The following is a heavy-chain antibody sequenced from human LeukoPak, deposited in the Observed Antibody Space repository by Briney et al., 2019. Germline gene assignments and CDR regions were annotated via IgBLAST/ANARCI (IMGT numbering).Heavy chain of an antibody. Sequence: GGSLRLSCAASGFTFSDYYMSWIRQAPGKGLEWVSYISSSGSTIYYADSVKGRFTIPRDNAKNSLYLQMNSLRAEDTAVYYCARDRGGSYGNRVLYYYYYYMDVWGKGTTVTVSS. CDR1: GFTFSDYY. J-gene: IGHJ6*03. CDR3: ARDRGGSYGNRVLYYYYYYMDV. D-gene: IGHD5-18*01. V-gene: IGHV3-11*01. CDR2: ISSSGSTI.